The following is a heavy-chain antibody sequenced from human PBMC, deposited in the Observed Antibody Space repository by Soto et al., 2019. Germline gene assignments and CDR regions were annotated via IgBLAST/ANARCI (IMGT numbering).Heavy chain of an antibody. Sequence: SGPTLVNPTQTLTLTCTFSGFSLSTREMGVAWIRQPPGKALEWLGLIYWDDDKRHSPSLRSRLTITKSTSKNQVVLTMTKMNPVDTGTYYCAHRRLARFDFWGQGILVTVSS. D-gene: IGHD6-19*01. CDR1: GFSLSTREMG. J-gene: IGHJ4*02. V-gene: IGHV2-5*02. CDR3: AHRRLARFDF. CDR2: IYWDDDK.